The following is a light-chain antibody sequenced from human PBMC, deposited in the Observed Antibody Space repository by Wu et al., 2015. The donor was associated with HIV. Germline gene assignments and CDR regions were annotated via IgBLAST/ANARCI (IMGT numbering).Light chain of an antibody. CDR1: ESISTN. J-gene: IGKJ1*01. CDR2: DTS. CDR3: QQYGDSPWT. V-gene: IGKV3-20*01. Sequence: EIVMTQSPANLSVSPGERATLSCRASESISTNLGWYQQKPGQAPRLLIFDTSSRATGIPDRFSGSGSGTDFTLTISRLDPEDFAVYYCQQYGDSPWTFGQGTKVEIK.